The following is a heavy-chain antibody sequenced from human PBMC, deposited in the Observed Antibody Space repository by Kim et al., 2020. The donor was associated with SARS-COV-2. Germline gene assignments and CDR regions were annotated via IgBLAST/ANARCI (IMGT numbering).Heavy chain of an antibody. Sequence: YADPVKGRFTISRDNSTNTLYLQMNSLGAEDTAVYYCARLSHLHYYGMDVWGQGTTVTVSS. V-gene: IGHV3-33*01. J-gene: IGHJ6*02. CDR3: ARLSHLHYYGMDV.